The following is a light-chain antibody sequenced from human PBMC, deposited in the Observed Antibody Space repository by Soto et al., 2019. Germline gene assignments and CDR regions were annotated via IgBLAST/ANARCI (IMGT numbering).Light chain of an antibody. CDR3: SSYTSSSTLDVV. J-gene: IGLJ2*01. CDR2: DVS. CDR1: SSDVGGYNY. V-gene: IGLV2-14*01. Sequence: QSVLTQPASVSGSPGQSITISCTGTSSDVGGYNYVSWYQQHPGKAPKLMIYDVSNRPSGVSNRFSGSKSGNTASLTISRLQAEDEADYYCSSYTSSSTLDVVFGGGTKLPVL.